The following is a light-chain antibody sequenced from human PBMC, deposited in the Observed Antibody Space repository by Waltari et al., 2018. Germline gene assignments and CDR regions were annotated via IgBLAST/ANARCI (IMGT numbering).Light chain of an antibody. CDR1: SSAIGRSYS. CDR2: EVS. CDR3: SSYTSLTTLV. Sequence: QSALTQPASVSGSPGQSLTISCTGTSSAIGRSYSASWYQHHPGKAPKLLIYEVSNRPSGVSDRFSGSKSGKTASLTISGLQAGDEAVYYCSSYTSLTTLVFGGGTKLTVL. V-gene: IGLV2-14*01. J-gene: IGLJ2*01.